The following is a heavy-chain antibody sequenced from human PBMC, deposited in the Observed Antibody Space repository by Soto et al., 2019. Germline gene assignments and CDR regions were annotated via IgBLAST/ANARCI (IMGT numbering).Heavy chain of an antibody. Sequence: GESLKISCKGSGYSFSSYWIGWVRQMPGKGLEWMGIIYPGDSDTRYSPSFQGRVTISADKSISTAYLQWSSLKASDTAMYYCATRITMTNFDYWGQGTLVTVSS. V-gene: IGHV5-51*01. CDR1: GYSFSSYW. D-gene: IGHD3-22*01. CDR2: IYPGDSDT. CDR3: ATRITMTNFDY. J-gene: IGHJ4*02.